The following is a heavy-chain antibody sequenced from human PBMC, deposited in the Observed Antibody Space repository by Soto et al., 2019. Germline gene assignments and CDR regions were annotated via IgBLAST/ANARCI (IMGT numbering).Heavy chain of an antibody. D-gene: IGHD3-10*01. CDR1: GFTFSSYA. V-gene: IGHV3-23*01. Sequence: GGSLRLSCAASGFTFSSYAMSSVRQAPGKGLEWVSAISGSGGSTYYADSVKGRFTISRDNSKNTLYLQMNSLRAEDTAVYYCAKVYYYGSGSYYFYYWGQGTLVTVSS. J-gene: IGHJ4*02. CDR2: ISGSGGST. CDR3: AKVYYYGSGSYYFYY.